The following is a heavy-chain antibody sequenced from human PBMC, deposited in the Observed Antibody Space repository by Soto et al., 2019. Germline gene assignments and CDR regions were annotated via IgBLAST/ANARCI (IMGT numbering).Heavy chain of an antibody. CDR2: VFTTGTT. J-gene: IGHJ5*02. V-gene: IGHV4-4*07. CDR1: GGSINDYY. Sequence: SETLSLTCSVTGGSINDYYWSWVRQSAGKGLEWIGRVFTTGTTDYNPSLKGRVTISVDTSKNQFSLSLRSVTAADTAIYYCARDFNSIFDDFADMRWNFDPWGQGTLVTVSS. D-gene: IGHD3-3*02. CDR3: ARDFNSIFDDFADMRWNFDP.